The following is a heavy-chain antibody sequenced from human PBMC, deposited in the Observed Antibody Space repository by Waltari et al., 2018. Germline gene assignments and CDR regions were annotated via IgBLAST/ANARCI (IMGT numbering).Heavy chain of an antibody. V-gene: IGHV4-4*07. Sequence: QVQLQESGPGLVKPSETLSLICNVSGGSMSSSNWNWIRQPAGKGPEWMGRIYTSGTTNYNPSLKSRVTMSLDTSKNPFSLKLSSVTAADTAVYYCARDLGYCSNGLCFHFDSWGQGTLVTVSS. D-gene: IGHD2-8*01. CDR2: IYTSGTT. J-gene: IGHJ4*02. CDR3: ARDLGYCSNGLCFHFDS. CDR1: GGSMSSSN.